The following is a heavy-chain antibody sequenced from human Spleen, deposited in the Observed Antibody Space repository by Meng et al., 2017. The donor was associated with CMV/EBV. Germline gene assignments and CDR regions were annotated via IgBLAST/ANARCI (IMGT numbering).Heavy chain of an antibody. D-gene: IGHD3-10*01. CDR1: GFSFSSYG. CDR3: VKDEPAKTSRPGVYFDP. CDR2: LRYDGINK. J-gene: IGHJ4*02. Sequence: GGSLRLSCAASGFSFSSYGMHWVRQAPDKGLEWVAFLRYDGINKNYADSVKGRFSISRDNSRNTLELQMRSLRHDDTAVYYCVKDEPAKTSRPGVYFDPWGLGTLVTVSS. V-gene: IGHV3-30*02.